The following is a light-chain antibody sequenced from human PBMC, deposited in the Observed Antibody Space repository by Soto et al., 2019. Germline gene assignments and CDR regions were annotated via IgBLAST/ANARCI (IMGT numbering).Light chain of an antibody. Sequence: QSALTQPASVSGSPGQSITISCTGTSSDVGGYNYVSWYQQHPGKAPKLMIYDVSNRPSGVSNRFSGSKSGNTASLTISGLQAEDEADYYCSSYTSSSPDVFGTGTTLTVL. CDR3: SSYTSSSPDV. CDR2: DVS. V-gene: IGLV2-14*01. CDR1: SSDVGGYNY. J-gene: IGLJ1*01.